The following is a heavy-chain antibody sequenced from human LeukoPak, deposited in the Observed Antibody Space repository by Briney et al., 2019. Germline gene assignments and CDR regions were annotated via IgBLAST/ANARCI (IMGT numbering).Heavy chain of an antibody. D-gene: IGHD3-22*01. Sequence: PGGSLRLSCAASGFTFSNAWMSWVRQAPGKGLEWVGRIKSKTDGGTTDYAAPVKGRFTISRDDSKNTLYLQMNSLKTEDTAVYYCTTDRPQYYYDSSGYNPFDYWGQGTLVTVSS. J-gene: IGHJ4*02. V-gene: IGHV3-15*01. CDR3: TTDRPQYYYDSSGYNPFDY. CDR2: IKSKTDGGTT. CDR1: GFTFSNAW.